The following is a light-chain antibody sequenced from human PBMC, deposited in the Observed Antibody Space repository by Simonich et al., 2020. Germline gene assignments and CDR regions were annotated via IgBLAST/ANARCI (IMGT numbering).Light chain of an antibody. CDR1: SSDVGGYNY. J-gene: IGLJ3*02. V-gene: IGLV2-14*01. CDR2: DVS. CDR3: SSYTSSSTV. Sequence: QSALTQPASVSGSPGQSITISCPGTSSDVGGYNYVSWYQQHPGKAPKRMIYDVSKRPSGVSNRFSGSKSDNTASLTISGLQAEDEADYYCSSYTSSSTVFGGGTKLTVL.